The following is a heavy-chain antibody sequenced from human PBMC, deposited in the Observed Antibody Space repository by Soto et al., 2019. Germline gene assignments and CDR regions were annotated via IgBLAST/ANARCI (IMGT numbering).Heavy chain of an antibody. V-gene: IGHV4-59*01. Sequence: SETLSLTCTVSGGSISGYYWSWIRQPPGKGPEWIGYMYNTGSTVYNPSFKSRVTISVDTSKNQFSLKLNSVTAADTAVYYCARDLWGYCGTDCYPLDVWGQGTTVTVSS. J-gene: IGHJ6*02. CDR2: MYNTGST. CDR3: ARDLWGYCGTDCYPLDV. D-gene: IGHD2-21*02. CDR1: GGSISGYY.